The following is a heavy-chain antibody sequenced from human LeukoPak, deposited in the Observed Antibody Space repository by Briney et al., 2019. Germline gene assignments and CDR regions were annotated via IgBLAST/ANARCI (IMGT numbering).Heavy chain of an antibody. J-gene: IGHJ6*04. CDR3: ARGRLDYYGSGSYYYYGMDV. V-gene: IGHV4-34*01. CDR2: INHSGST. Sequence: SETLSLTCAVYGGSFSGYYWSWIRQPPGKGLEWIGEINHSGSTNYNPSLKSRVTISVDTSKNQFSPKLSSVTAADTAVYYCARGRLDYYGSGSYYYYGMDVWGKGTTVTVSS. D-gene: IGHD3-10*01. CDR1: GGSFSGYY.